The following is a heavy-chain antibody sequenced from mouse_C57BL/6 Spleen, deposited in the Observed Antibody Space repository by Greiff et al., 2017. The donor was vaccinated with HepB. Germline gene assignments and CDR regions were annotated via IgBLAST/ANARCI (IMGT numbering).Heavy chain of an antibody. CDR3: TGRNLYYFDY. Sequence: EVQLVESGGGLVQPGGSMKLSCVASGFTFSNYWMNWVRQSPEKGLEWVAQIRLKSDNYATHYAESVKGRFTISRDDSKSSVYLQMNNLRAEDTGIYYCTGRNLYYFDYWGQGTTLTVSS. CDR1: GFTFSNYW. CDR2: IRLKSDNYAT. V-gene: IGHV6-3*01. J-gene: IGHJ2*01.